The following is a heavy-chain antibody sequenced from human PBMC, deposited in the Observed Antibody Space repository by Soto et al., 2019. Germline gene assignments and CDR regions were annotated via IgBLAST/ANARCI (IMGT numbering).Heavy chain of an antibody. V-gene: IGHV5-51*01. Sequence: GESLKISCKGSGYSFTSYWIGWVRQMPGKGLEWMGFIYPGDSDTRYSPSFQGQVTISADKSISTAYLQWSSLKASATAMHYSAMRKYRGSGGDYGMDVGGEGITFTVAS. CDR2: IYPGDSDT. CDR3: AMRKYRGSGGDYGMDV. J-gene: IGHJ6*04. CDR1: GYSFTSYW. D-gene: IGHD3-16*01.